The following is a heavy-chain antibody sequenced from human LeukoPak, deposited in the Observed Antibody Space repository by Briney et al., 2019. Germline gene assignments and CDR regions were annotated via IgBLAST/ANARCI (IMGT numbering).Heavy chain of an antibody. CDR2: IGSSGYYT. CDR3: TSSYYDTSGFSRAFDS. J-gene: IGHJ4*02. D-gene: IGHD3-22*01. CDR1: GLTFSSYS. Sequence: GGPWRLSCAVSGLTFSSYSMNWFRQAPGKGLEWVSSIGSSGYYTFYADSVEGRFTISRDNAKNSLYLQMNSLRAEDTAVYYCTSSYYDTSGFSRAFDSWGQGTLVTVSS. V-gene: IGHV3-21*01.